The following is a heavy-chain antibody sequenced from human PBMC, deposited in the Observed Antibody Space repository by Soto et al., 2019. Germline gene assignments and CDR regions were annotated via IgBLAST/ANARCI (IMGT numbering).Heavy chain of an antibody. J-gene: IGHJ6*02. Sequence: QVQLVESGGGVVQPGRSLRLSCAASGFTFSSYGMHWVRQAPGKGLEWVAVISYDGSNKYYADSVKGRFTISRDNSKNPLYLQMNSLRAEDTAVYYCAKDLSSSWPYYGMDVWGQGTTVTVSS. CDR1: GFTFSSYG. CDR3: AKDLSSSWPYYGMDV. CDR2: ISYDGSNK. V-gene: IGHV3-30*18. D-gene: IGHD6-13*01.